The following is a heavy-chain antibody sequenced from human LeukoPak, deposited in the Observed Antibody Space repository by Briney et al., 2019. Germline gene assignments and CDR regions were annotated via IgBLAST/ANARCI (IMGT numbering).Heavy chain of an antibody. V-gene: IGHV3-53*01. D-gene: IGHD6-19*01. CDR3: AREQWLDYYYCYGMDV. CDR1: GFTVSSNY. Sequence: GGSLRLSCAASGFTVSSNYMSWVRQAPGKGLEWVSVIYSGGSTYYADSVKGRFTISRDNSKNTLYLQMNSLRAEDTAVYYCAREQWLDYYYCYGMDVWGQGTTVTVSS. J-gene: IGHJ6*02. CDR2: IYSGGST.